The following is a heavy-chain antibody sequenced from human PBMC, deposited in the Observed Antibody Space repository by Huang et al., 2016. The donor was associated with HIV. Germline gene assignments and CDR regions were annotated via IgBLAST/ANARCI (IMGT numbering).Heavy chain of an antibody. Sequence: QLQLQESGPGLVRPSETLSLTCSVSGGSVNSGYYYWGWIRQPPGKGLEWIASVFYGGNPFYTPSLKSRVSMSVDTSKKRFSLNLSSVTAADTAVYFCARLPFDYVWGTQRQTALDELDVWGQGTMVTVSS. V-gene: IGHV4-39*01. CDR2: VFYGGNP. J-gene: IGHJ3*01. D-gene: IGHD3-16*01. CDR3: ARLPFDYVWGTQRQTALDELDV. CDR1: GGSVNSGYYY.